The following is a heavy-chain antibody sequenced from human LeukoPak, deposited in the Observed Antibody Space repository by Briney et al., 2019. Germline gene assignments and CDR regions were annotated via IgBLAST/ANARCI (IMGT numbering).Heavy chain of an antibody. D-gene: IGHD5-12*01. V-gene: IGHV3-73*01. Sequence: GGSLRLSCAASGFTFSGSAMHWVRQASGKGLEWVGRIRSKANSYATAYAASVKGRFTISRDDSKNTAYLQMNSLKTEDTAVYYCTRLAMDIVANHDYWGQGTLVTVSS. CDR1: GFTFSGSA. CDR3: TRLAMDIVANHDY. J-gene: IGHJ4*02. CDR2: IRSKANSYAT.